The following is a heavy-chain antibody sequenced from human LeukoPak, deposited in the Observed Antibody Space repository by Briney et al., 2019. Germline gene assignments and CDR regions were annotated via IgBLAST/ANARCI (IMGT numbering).Heavy chain of an antibody. CDR1: GFFFKAAY. V-gene: IGHV3-74*01. CDR3: ARGAWEYYYMDV. J-gene: IGHJ6*03. Sequence: QTGGSLRLSCAASGFFFKAAYMNWVRQAPGKGLVWVSRINTDGSSTSYADSVKGRFTISRDNAKNTLYLQMNSLRAEDTAVYYCARGAWEYYYMDVWGKGTTVTVSS. D-gene: IGHD1-26*01. CDR2: INTDGSST.